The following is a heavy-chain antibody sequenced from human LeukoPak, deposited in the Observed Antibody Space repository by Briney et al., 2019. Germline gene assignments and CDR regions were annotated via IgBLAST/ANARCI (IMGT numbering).Heavy chain of an antibody. CDR2: IDPSDSET. D-gene: IGHD5-18*01. CDR1: GYSFTSYW. J-gene: IGHJ4*02. CDR3: ARQTAMGRSGDY. V-gene: IGHV5-51*01. Sequence: GESLKISCKASGYSFTSYWIGWARQMPGKGLEWMGIIDPSDSETRYTPSFQGQVTISVDKSLTTADLQWNSLKASGTAMYYCARQTAMGRSGDYWGQGTLVTVSS.